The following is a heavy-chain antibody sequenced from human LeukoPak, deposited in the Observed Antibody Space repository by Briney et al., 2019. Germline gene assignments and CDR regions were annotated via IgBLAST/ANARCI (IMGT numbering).Heavy chain of an antibody. CDR2: IKQDGSEK. J-gene: IGHJ4*02. CDR1: GFSFSSYW. V-gene: IGHV3-7*03. D-gene: IGHD6-13*01. CDR3: AVGYSSTWYHFEY. Sequence: GSLRLSCAASGFSFSSYWMSWVRQAPGKGLEWVANIKQDGSEKYYVDSVKGRFTISRDNAKNSLYLQMNSLRAEDTAVYYCAVGYSSTWYHFEYWGQGTLVTVSS.